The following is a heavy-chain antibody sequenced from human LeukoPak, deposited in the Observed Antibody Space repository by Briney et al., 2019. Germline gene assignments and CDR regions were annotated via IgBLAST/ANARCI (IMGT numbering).Heavy chain of an antibody. CDR1: GYTFSSYG. J-gene: IGHJ6*03. Sequence: ASVKVSCKGSGYTFSSYGISWVRQAPGQGLEWMGWISTYNGNTNYAQKLQGRVTMTTDTSTSTAYMELRSLRSDDTAVYYCARSLGVVPAANYYYYYYMDVWGKGTTVTVSS. V-gene: IGHV1-18*01. CDR2: ISTYNGNT. CDR3: ARSLGVVPAANYYYYYYMDV. D-gene: IGHD2-2*01.